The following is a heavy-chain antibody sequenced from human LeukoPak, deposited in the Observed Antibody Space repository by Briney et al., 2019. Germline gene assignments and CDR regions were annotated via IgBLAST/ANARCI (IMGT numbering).Heavy chain of an antibody. CDR2: VYYSGST. CDR3: ARDRQLERRGLDY. Sequence: PSETLSLTCTVSGDSMSNYYWSWIRQPPGKGLEWIGFVYYSGSTNYNPSLKSRVTISIDTSKNQFSLKLSSVTPAGTAVYYCARDRQLERRGLDYWGQGALVTVSS. J-gene: IGHJ4*02. CDR1: GDSMSNYY. D-gene: IGHD1-1*01. V-gene: IGHV4-59*01.